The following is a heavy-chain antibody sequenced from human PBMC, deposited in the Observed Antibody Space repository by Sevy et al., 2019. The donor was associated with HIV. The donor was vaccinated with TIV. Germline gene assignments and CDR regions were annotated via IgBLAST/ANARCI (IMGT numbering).Heavy chain of an antibody. V-gene: IGHV3-13*01. CDR2: IGTAGDT. J-gene: IGHJ6*02. CDR1: GFTFSSYD. D-gene: IGHD6-13*01. Sequence: GGSLRLSCAASGFTFSSYDMHWVRQATGKGLEWVSAIGTAGDTYYPGSVKGRFTISRENAKNSLYLLMNSLRAGDTAVYYCARGFLPYSSSWYGYYYYYGMDVWGQGTTVTVSS. CDR3: ARGFLPYSSSWYGYYYYYGMDV.